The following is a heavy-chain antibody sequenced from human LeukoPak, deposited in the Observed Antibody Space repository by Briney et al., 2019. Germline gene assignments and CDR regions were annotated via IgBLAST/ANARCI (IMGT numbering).Heavy chain of an antibody. CDR3: ARDNDYYYYYYMDV. J-gene: IGHJ6*03. D-gene: IGHD1-1*01. Sequence: KSGGSLRLSCAASGFTFSSYSMNWVRQAPGKGLEWVSSISSSSSYIYYADSVKGRFTISRDNAKNSLYLQMNSLRAEDTAVYYCARDNDYYYYYYMDVWGKGTTVTVSS. CDR1: GFTFSSYS. V-gene: IGHV3-21*01. CDR2: ISSSSSYI.